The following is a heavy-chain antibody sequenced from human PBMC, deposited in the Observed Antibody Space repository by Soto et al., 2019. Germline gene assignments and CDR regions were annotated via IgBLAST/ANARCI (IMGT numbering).Heavy chain of an antibody. D-gene: IGHD6-19*01. CDR3: AWGIAVAGPFPEYFQH. J-gene: IGHJ1*01. Sequence: QVQLVQSGAEVKKPGASVKVSCKASGYTFTSYGISWVRQAPGQGLEWMGWISAYNGNTNYAQKLQGRVTMTTDTSTSTADMELRSLRSDDTAVYYCAWGIAVAGPFPEYFQHWGQGTLVTVSS. CDR1: GYTFTSYG. CDR2: ISAYNGNT. V-gene: IGHV1-18*01.